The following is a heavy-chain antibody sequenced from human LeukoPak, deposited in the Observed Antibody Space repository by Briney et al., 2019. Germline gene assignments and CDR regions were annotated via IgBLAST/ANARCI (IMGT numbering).Heavy chain of an antibody. CDR2: LSYDGSNK. CDR3: AKDMRGGELLHGMDV. V-gene: IGHV3-30*18. D-gene: IGHD3-10*01. Sequence: GGSLRLSCAASGFTFSSYGMHWVRQAPGKGLEWVAVLSYDGSNKYYADSVKGRFTISRDNSKNPLYLQMNSLRAEDTAVYYCAKDMRGGELLHGMDVWGQGTTVTVSS. J-gene: IGHJ6*02. CDR1: GFTFSSYG.